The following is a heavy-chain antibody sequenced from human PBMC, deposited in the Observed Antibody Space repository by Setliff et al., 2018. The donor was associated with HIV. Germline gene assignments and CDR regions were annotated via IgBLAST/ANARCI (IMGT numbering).Heavy chain of an antibody. J-gene: IGHJ4*02. D-gene: IGHD2-2*01. V-gene: IGHV1-69*13. CDR3: ARFDGSRVPAADYYFDY. CDR2: IIPIYGTA. Sequence: SVKVSCKASGGTFNNYVISWVRQAPGQGLEWMGGIIPIYGTANYAQNFQGRVTITADESTSTAYMELSSLRSEDTAVYYCARFDGSRVPAADYYFDYWGQGTLVTVSS. CDR1: GGTFNNYV.